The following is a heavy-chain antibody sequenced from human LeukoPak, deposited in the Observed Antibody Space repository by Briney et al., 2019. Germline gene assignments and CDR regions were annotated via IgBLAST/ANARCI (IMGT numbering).Heavy chain of an antibody. Sequence: GASVKVSCKASGGTFSSYAISWVRQAPGQGLEWMGRIIPILGIANYAQKFQGRVKITADKSTSTAYMELSSLRSEDTAVYYCAIDYGGNPPGDYWGQGTLDTVSS. J-gene: IGHJ4*02. V-gene: IGHV1-69*04. CDR3: AIDYGGNPPGDY. CDR1: GGTFSSYA. D-gene: IGHD4-23*01. CDR2: IIPILGIA.